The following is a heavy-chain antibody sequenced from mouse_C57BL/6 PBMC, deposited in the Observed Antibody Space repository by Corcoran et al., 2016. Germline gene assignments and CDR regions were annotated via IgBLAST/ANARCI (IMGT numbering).Heavy chain of an antibody. V-gene: IGHV1-26*01. D-gene: IGHD1-1*01. CDR2: INPNNGGT. J-gene: IGHJ1*03. CDR3: ARYYYGSSIYWFFDV. CDR1: GYTFTDYY. Sequence: EVQLQQSGPELVKPGASVKISCKASGYTFTDYYMNWVKQSHGKSLEWIGDINPNNGGTSYNQKFKGKATLTVDKSSSTAYMELRSLTSEDSAVYYCARYYYGSSIYWFFDVWGTGTTVTVPS.